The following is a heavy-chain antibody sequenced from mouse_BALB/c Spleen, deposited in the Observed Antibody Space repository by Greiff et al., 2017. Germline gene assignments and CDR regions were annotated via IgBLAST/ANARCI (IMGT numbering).Heavy chain of an antibody. D-gene: IGHD1-1*01. Sequence: QVQLQQSGAELVRPGTSVKVSCKASGYAFTNYLIEWVKQRPGQGLEWIGVINPGSGGTNYNEKFKGKATLTADKSSSTAYMQLSSLTSDDSAVYFCARWGTTVEFAYWGQGTLVTVSA. CDR2: INPGSGGT. CDR3: ARWGTTVEFAY. V-gene: IGHV1-54*01. J-gene: IGHJ3*01. CDR1: GYAFTNYL.